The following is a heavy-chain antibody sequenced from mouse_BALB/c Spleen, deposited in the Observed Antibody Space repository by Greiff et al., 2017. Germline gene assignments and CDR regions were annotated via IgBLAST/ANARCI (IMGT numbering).Heavy chain of an antibody. CDR2: IWAGGST. Sequence: VNVVESGPGLVAPSQSLSITCTVSGFSLTSYGVHWVRQPPGKGLEWLGVIWAGGSTNYNSALMSRLSISKDNSKSQVFLKMNSLQTDDTAMYYCARDKGWDLDYWGQGTTLTVSS. D-gene: IGHD4-1*01. J-gene: IGHJ2*01. CDR1: GFSLTSYG. CDR3: ARDKGWDLDY. V-gene: IGHV2-9*02.